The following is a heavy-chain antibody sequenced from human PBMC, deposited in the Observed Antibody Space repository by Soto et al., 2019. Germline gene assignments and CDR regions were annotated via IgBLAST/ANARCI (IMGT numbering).Heavy chain of an antibody. J-gene: IGHJ4*02. CDR1: GGSISSYY. V-gene: IGHV4-59*01. D-gene: IGHD6-19*01. CDR2: MYHTGST. Sequence: SETLSLTCTVSGGSISSYYWSWIRQPPGKGLEWIGHMYHTGSTNYNPSLKSRVTISVDTSKNLFSLKLNSVNAADTAVYYCESHSQWLPRYDYWGQGNQVTVX. CDR3: ESHSQWLPRYDY.